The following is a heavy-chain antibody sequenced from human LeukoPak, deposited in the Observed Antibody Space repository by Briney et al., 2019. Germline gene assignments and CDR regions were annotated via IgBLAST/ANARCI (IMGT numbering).Heavy chain of an antibody. CDR3: ARGGYSSSWSPRNSVWYFDL. J-gene: IGHJ2*01. CDR2: ISSSSSYI. V-gene: IGHV3-21*01. Sequence: GGSLRLSCAASGFTFSSYSMNWVRQAPGKGLEWVSSISSSSSYIYYADSVKGRFTISRDNAKNSLYLQMNSLRAEDTAVYYCARGGYSSSWSPRNSVWYFDLWGRGTLVTVSS. CDR1: GFTFSSYS. D-gene: IGHD6-13*01.